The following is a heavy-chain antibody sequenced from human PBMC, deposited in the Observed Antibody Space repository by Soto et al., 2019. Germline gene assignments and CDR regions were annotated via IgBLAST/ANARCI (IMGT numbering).Heavy chain of an antibody. J-gene: IGHJ6*03. V-gene: IGHV1-18*01. D-gene: IGHD6-25*01. CDR2: ISAYNGNT. CDR1: GYTFTSYG. Sequence: ASVKVSCKASGYTFTSYGISWVRQAPGQGLEWMGWISAYNGNTNYAQKLQGRVTMTTDTSTSTAYMELRSLRSDDTAVYYCARDGPAAVDYYYNYIVVWCKGTSGTGSS. CDR3: ARDGPAAVDYYYNYIVV.